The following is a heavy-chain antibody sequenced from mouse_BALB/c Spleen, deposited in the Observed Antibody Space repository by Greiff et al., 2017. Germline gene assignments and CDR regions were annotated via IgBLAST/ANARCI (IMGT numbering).Heavy chain of an antibody. V-gene: IGHV5-12-1*01. D-gene: IGHD2-2*01. CDR2: ISSGGGST. CDR3: ARLWLRRGVDY. CDR1: GFAFSSYD. J-gene: IGHJ2*01. Sequence: EVKLVESGGGLVQPGGSLKLSCAASGFAFSSYDMSWVRQTPEKRLEWVAYISSGGGSTYYPDTVKGRFTISRDNAKNTLYLQMSSLKSEDTAMYYCARLWLRRGVDYWGQGTTLTVSS.